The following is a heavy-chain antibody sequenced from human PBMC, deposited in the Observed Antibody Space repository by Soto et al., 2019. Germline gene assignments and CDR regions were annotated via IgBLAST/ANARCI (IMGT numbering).Heavy chain of an antibody. Sequence: QLQLQESGPGLVKPSETLSLTCTVSGGSISSSSYYWGWIRQPPGKGLEWIGSIYYSGSTYYNPSLKSRVTISVDTSKNQFSLKLSSVTAADTAVYYCARHFKGYFDWLSRPMHAFDIWGQGTMVTVSS. D-gene: IGHD3-9*01. V-gene: IGHV4-39*01. CDR3: ARHFKGYFDWLSRPMHAFDI. CDR2: IYYSGST. J-gene: IGHJ3*02. CDR1: GGSISSSSYY.